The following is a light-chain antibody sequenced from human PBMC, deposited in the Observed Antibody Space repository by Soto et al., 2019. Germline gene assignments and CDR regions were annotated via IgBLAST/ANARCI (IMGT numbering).Light chain of an antibody. Sequence: QSALTQPPSASGSPGQSVTISCTGTSSDIGGYGYVSWYQQHPGKAPKLMIYEVTKRASGVPGRFSGSKSGNTAFLTVSGLQAEDEADYFCSSYAGSNTDVVFGGGTKLTVL. V-gene: IGLV2-8*01. CDR2: EVT. CDR1: SSDIGGYGY. J-gene: IGLJ2*01. CDR3: SSYAGSNTDVV.